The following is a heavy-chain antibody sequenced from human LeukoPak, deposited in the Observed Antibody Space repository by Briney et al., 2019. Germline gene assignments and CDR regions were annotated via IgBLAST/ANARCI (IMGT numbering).Heavy chain of an antibody. D-gene: IGHD6-19*01. J-gene: IGHJ4*02. CDR3: ARGLYSSGWYFDY. CDR1: RLTISSNY. V-gene: IGHV3-66*01. CDR2: ISSGGST. Sequence: GGSLRLSCAASRLTISSNYMSWVRQAPGKGLDWVSVISSGGSTYYSDSVKGRFTISRDNSKNTLYLQMNTLRAEDTAVYYCARGLYSSGWYFDYWGQGTLVTVSS.